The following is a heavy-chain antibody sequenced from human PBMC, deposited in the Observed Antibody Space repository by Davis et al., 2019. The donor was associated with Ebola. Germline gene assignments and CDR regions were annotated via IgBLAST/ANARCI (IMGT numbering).Heavy chain of an antibody. Sequence: ASVKVSCKASGYTFIGYYIHWVRQAPGQGLEWMGWINPNSGGADYAQRFQGRVTMTRDTSISTAYMELSRLRSDDTAVYYCARPLGSSWYLDLWGRGTLVTVSS. CDR1: GYTFIGYY. CDR2: INPNSGGA. CDR3: ARPLGSSWYLDL. J-gene: IGHJ2*01. V-gene: IGHV1-2*02. D-gene: IGHD6-13*01.